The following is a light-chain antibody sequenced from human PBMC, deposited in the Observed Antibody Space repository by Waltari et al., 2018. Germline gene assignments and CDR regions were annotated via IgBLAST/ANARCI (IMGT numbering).Light chain of an antibody. V-gene: IGKV3-20*01. CDR2: GIS. CDR1: QSVTSND. CDR3: QQYGSSPRT. J-gene: IGKJ1*01. Sequence: EIVLTQSPGTLSLSPGERATLYCRASQSVTSNDFAWYQQKPGQAPRLLIYGISSRATGIPDRFSGSGSGTDFTLTISRLEPEDFAMYYCQQYGSSPRTFGQGTKVEIK.